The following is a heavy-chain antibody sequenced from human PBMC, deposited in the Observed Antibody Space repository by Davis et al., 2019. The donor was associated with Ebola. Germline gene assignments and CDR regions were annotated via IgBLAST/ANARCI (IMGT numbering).Heavy chain of an antibody. CDR1: GGSIENHY. J-gene: IGHJ4*02. CDR2: IYTSGTA. V-gene: IGHV4-4*07. D-gene: IGHD4-23*01. CDR3: ARFGGSYPPYSFDS. Sequence: PSETLSLTCTVSGGSIENHYWSWVRQSAGGGLQWIGHIYTSGTANYNPSLRSRVTMSVDTSNNQFSLRLASVTAADTAVYYCARFGGSYPPYSFDSWGQGTLVTISA.